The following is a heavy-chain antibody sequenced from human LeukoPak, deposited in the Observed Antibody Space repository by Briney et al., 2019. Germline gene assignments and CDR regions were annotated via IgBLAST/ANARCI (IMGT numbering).Heavy chain of an antibody. CDR2: IYYSGST. V-gene: IGHV4-59*08. CDR1: GGSISSYY. Sequence: SETLSLTCTVSGGSISSYYWSWIRQPPRKGLEWMGYIYYSGSTNYNPSLKSRVTISVDTSKNQFSLKLSSVTAADTAVYYCARHNDLWRDNCFDPWGQGTLVTVSS. J-gene: IGHJ5*02. CDR3: ARHNDLWRDNCFDP. D-gene: IGHD3-3*01.